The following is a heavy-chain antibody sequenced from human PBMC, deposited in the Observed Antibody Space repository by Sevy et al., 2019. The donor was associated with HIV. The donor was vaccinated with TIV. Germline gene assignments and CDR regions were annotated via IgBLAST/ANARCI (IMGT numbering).Heavy chain of an antibody. J-gene: IGHJ6*02. D-gene: IGHD3-16*02. V-gene: IGHV3-53*01. CDR1: GFNVNDNY. Sequence: GGSLRLSCAASGFNVNDNYMTWVRQAPGKGLEWVSIIHADGSSYYADSVKGRFNMSRDDSKNIVNLEMNCLRADDTAVYYCAGVRRVCGNECYLYYYYGMDVWGQGTAVTVSS. CDR3: AGVRRVCGNECYLYYYYGMDV. CDR2: IHADGSS.